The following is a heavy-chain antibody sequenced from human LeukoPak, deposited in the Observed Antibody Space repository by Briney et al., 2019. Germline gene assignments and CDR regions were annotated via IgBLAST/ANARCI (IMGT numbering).Heavy chain of an antibody. Sequence: GESLEISCKGSGYSFSNYWIGWVRQMTGRGLEWMGIIYPGDSDIRYSPSFQGQVTISVDKSISTAYLQWSSLKVSDTAMYYCARLSNYGSGSYKDYWGQGTQVTVSS. CDR3: ARLSNYGSGSYKDY. CDR2: IYPGDSDI. CDR1: GYSFSNYW. D-gene: IGHD3-10*01. V-gene: IGHV5-51*01. J-gene: IGHJ4*02.